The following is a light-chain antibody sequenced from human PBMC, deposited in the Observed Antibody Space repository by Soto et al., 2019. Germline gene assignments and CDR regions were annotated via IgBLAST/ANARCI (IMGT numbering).Light chain of an antibody. CDR1: SSDVGGYNY. Sequence: QSALTQPPSASGSPGQSVTISCTGTSSDVGGYNYVSWYQQHPGKAPKLMISEVSKRPSGVPDRFSGSKSGNTASLTVSGLQAEDEADYYFSSFAGNKNLVFGGGTKLTGL. CDR3: SSFAGNKNLV. J-gene: IGLJ2*01. V-gene: IGLV2-8*01. CDR2: EVS.